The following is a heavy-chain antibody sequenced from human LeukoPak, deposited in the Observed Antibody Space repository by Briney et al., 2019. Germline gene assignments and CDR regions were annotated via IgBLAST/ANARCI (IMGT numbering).Heavy chain of an antibody. Sequence: ASVKVSCKSSGYTFTSYDIHWVRQATGQGLEWMGLMNPNSGKTGYAQKFQGRVTMTRDTSISTAYMELSRLRSDDTAVYYCARAPYKTQNSYGGYWGQGTLVTVSS. V-gene: IGHV1-8*01. CDR2: MNPNSGKT. J-gene: IGHJ4*02. CDR1: GYTFTSYD. D-gene: IGHD5-18*01. CDR3: ARAPYKTQNSYGGY.